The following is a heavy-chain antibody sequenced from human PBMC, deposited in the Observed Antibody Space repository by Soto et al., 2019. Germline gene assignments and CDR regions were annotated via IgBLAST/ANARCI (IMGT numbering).Heavy chain of an antibody. V-gene: IGHV3-74*01. J-gene: IGHJ3*02. CDR2: INSDGSST. Sequence: GGSLRLSCAASGFTFSSYWMHWVRQAPGKGLVWVSRINSDGSSTSYADSVKDRFTISRDNAKNTLYLQMNSLRAEDTAVYYCASPYYDFWSGYSAYAFDIWGQGTMVTVSS. CDR1: GFTFSSYW. D-gene: IGHD3-3*01. CDR3: ASPYYDFWSGYSAYAFDI.